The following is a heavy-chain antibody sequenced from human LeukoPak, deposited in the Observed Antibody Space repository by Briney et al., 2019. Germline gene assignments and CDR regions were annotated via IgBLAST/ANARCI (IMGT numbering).Heavy chain of an antibody. CDR2: IWYDGSNK. Sequence: PGGSLRLSCAASGFTFSSYGMHWVRQAPGKGLEWVAVIWYDGSNKYYADSVKGRFTISRDNSKNTLYLQMNSLRAEDTAVHYCAREYYDSSGYYYPLNYWGQGTLVTVSS. J-gene: IGHJ4*02. CDR1: GFTFSSYG. D-gene: IGHD3-22*01. CDR3: AREYYDSSGYYYPLNY. V-gene: IGHV3-33*01.